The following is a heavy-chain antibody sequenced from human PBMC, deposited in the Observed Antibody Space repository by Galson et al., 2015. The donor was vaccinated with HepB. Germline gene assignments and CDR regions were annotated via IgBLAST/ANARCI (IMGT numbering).Heavy chain of an antibody. CDR3: IWVQRISIEGYFYYYLDV. D-gene: IGHD3-3*02. J-gene: IGHJ6*03. CDR2: ITSNPGGGAS. Sequence: SLRLSCAASGFDFYYAWMSWVRQAPGKGLEWVGLITSNPGGGASNYAAPVKDRFSISRDDSENTVFLQMNSRKTEDTAVYYCIWVQRISIEGYFYYYLDVWGKGTTVTVSS. CDR1: GFDFYYAW. V-gene: IGHV3-15*01.